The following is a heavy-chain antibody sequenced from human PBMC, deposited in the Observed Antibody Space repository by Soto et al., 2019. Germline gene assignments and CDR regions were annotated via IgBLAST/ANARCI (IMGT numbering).Heavy chain of an antibody. J-gene: IGHJ6*03. D-gene: IGHD2-15*01. CDR1: GVTFSDYY. V-gene: IGHV3-11*01. Sequence: QVQLVESGGGLVKPGGSLRLSCVASGVTFSDYYMTWIRQAPGTGLEWVSFISSSGSNTYYADSVKGRFTISRDNAKNSLYLQRHSLRAEDTAVYYCARDPRYCSGGNCYSDYFYYMDVWGKGTTVTVSS. CDR3: ARDPRYCSGGNCYSDYFYYMDV. CDR2: ISSSGSNT.